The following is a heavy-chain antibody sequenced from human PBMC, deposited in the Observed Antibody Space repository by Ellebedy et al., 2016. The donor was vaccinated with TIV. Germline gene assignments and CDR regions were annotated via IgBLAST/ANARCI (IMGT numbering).Heavy chain of an antibody. CDR3: ARGSSDTNDAFDI. CDR2: IYYSGST. Sequence: MPSETLSLTCTVSGGSISSYYWSWIRQPPGKGLEWIGYIYYSGSTNYNPSLKSRVTISVDTSKNQFSLQLNSVTPDDTAVYYCARGSSDTNDAFDIWGQGTMVTVSS. CDR1: GGSISSYY. D-gene: IGHD6-19*01. V-gene: IGHV4-59*12. J-gene: IGHJ3*02.